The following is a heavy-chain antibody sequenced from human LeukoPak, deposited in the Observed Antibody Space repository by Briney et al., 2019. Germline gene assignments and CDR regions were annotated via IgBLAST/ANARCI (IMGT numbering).Heavy chain of an antibody. CDR2: INWNGGST. CDR3: ARAPTYYDIWTGPGYFMDV. J-gene: IGHJ6*04. V-gene: IGHV3-20*04. D-gene: IGHD3-9*01. CDR1: GFTFDDYG. Sequence: GGSLRLSCAASGFTFDDYGMSWVRQAPGKGLEWVSGINWNGGSTGYADSVKGRFTISRDNAKNSLYLQMNSLIAEDTAVYYCARAPTYYDIWTGPGYFMDVWGKGTTVTISS.